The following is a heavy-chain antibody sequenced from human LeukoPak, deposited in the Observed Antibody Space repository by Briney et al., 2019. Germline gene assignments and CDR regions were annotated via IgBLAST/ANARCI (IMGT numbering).Heavy chain of an antibody. D-gene: IGHD2-8*01. CDR2: LNPSSGAT. V-gene: IGHV1-2*02. Sequence: ASVKVSCKASGYTFTDYYIHWVRQAPGQGLEWMGWLNPSSGATSYAQSFQGRVTMTRDTSISTGFMELSWLRSDDTAVYYCARRLIDCTIAICYVDYWGQGTLVTVSS. CDR1: GYTFTDYY. J-gene: IGHJ4*02. CDR3: ARRLIDCTIAICYVDY.